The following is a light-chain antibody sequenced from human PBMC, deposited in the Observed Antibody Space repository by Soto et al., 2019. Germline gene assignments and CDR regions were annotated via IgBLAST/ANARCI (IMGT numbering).Light chain of an antibody. Sequence: QSVLTQPLSASGTPGQRVTIACSGSSSNIGSNTVSWYQQLPGTAPKLLIYSHNQRPSGVPDRFSGSGSGISASLVISGLQSEDEADYFCAAWDDSLNGVLFGGGTKLTVL. CDR3: AAWDDSLNGVL. CDR2: SHN. V-gene: IGLV1-44*01. J-gene: IGLJ2*01. CDR1: SSNIGSNT.